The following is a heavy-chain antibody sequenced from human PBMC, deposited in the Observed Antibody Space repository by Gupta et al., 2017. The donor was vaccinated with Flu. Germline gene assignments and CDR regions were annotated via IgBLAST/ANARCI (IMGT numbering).Heavy chain of an antibody. D-gene: IGHD3-9*01. Sequence: QVQLVQSGAVVKKPGASVKVSCKASGYTFLSSDINWVRQGTGQGLWWMGWMNPNRGNTGYAQKFQGRVTRTRNTSISTTDMELSSLGSEDTAVYYCVGYDILTGSPFGWVQGTLVTVAS. CDR2: MNPNRGNT. CDR1: GYTFLSSD. J-gene: IGHJ4*02. CDR3: VGYDILTGSPFG. V-gene: IGHV1-8*01.